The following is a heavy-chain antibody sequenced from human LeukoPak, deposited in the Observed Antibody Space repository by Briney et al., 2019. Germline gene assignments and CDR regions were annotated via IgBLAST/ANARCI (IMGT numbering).Heavy chain of an antibody. J-gene: IGHJ4*02. Sequence: ASVKVSCKASGYTFTSYGISWVRQAPGQGLEWMGWTSAYNGNTNYAQKLQGRVTMTTDTSTSTAYMELRSLRSDGTAVYYCARDSSSWSLFDYWGQGTLVTVSS. CDR2: TSAYNGNT. D-gene: IGHD6-13*01. CDR1: GYTFTSYG. CDR3: ARDSSSWSLFDY. V-gene: IGHV1-18*01.